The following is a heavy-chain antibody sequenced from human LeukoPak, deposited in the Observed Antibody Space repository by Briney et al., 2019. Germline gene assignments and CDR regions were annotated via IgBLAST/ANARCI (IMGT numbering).Heavy chain of an antibody. CDR2: IRSKAYGGTT. D-gene: IGHD6-19*01. CDR3: TRDDTYSSGWYFFDY. Sequence: GGSLRLSCTASGFTLGDYAMSWFRQAPGKGLEWVGFIRSKAYGGTTEYAASVKGGFTISRGDSKSIAYLQMNSLKTEDTAVYYCTRDDTYSSGWYFFDYWGQGTLVTVSS. J-gene: IGHJ4*02. V-gene: IGHV3-49*03. CDR1: GFTLGDYA.